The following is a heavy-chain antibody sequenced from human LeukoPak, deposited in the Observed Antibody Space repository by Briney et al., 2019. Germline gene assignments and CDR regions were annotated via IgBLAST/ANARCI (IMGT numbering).Heavy chain of an antibody. D-gene: IGHD3-16*01. Sequence: GGSLRLSCAASGFTFSSYWMSWVRQAPGKGLEWVANIKQDGSEKYYVDSVKGRFTISRDNAKNSLYLQMNSLRAEDTALYFCTKRLGSDSGDYWGQGTLVTVSS. V-gene: IGHV3-7*03. CDR3: TKRLGSDSGDY. CDR2: IKQDGSEK. CDR1: GFTFSSYW. J-gene: IGHJ4*02.